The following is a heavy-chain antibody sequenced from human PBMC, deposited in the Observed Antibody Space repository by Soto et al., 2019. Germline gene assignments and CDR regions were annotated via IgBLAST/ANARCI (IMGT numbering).Heavy chain of an antibody. CDR2: ISPYNGNT. CDR1: GYTFRNYG. J-gene: IGHJ4*02. CDR3: ARDLVSGSDFWRAYNGGYFDY. Sequence: ASVKVSCKASGYTFRNYGITWVRQAPGQGLEWMAWISPYNGNTNYAQDLQGRVTMTTDTSTSTAYMELRSLTSEDTAIYYCARDLVSGSDFWRAYNGGYFDYWGQGTLVTVPS. D-gene: IGHD3-3*01. V-gene: IGHV1-18*01.